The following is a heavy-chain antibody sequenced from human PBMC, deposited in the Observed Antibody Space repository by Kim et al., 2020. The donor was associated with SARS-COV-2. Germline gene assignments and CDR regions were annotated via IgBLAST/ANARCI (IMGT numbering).Heavy chain of an antibody. CDR1: GYTLTELS. CDR2: FDPEDGET. V-gene: IGHV1-24*01. D-gene: IGHD3-10*01. J-gene: IGHJ5*02. CDR3: ATGPPRIRWFGEFYHDKVRFDP. Sequence: ASVKVSCKVSGYTLTELSMHWVRQAPGKGLEWMGGFDPEDGETIYAQKFQGRVTMTEDTSTDTAYMELSSLRSEDTAVYYCATGPPRIRWFGEFYHDKVRFDPWGQGTLVTVSS.